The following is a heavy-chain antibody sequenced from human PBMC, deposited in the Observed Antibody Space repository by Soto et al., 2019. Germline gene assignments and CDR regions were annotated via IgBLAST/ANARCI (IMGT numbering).Heavy chain of an antibody. CDR3: ARVWGFYYGSGSNPYYYYYGMDV. D-gene: IGHD3-10*01. Sequence: SETLSLTCTVSGGSISSSSYYWGWIRQPPGKGLEWIGSIYYSGSTYYNPSLKSRVTISVDTSKNQFSLKLSSVTAADTAVYYCARVWGFYYGSGSNPYYYYYGMDVWGQGTTVT. CDR1: GGSISSSSYY. V-gene: IGHV4-39*01. J-gene: IGHJ6*02. CDR2: IYYSGST.